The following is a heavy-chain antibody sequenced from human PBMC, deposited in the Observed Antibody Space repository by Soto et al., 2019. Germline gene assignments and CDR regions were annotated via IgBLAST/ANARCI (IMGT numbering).Heavy chain of an antibody. CDR1: GGSISSGGYY. V-gene: IGHV4-31*03. CDR2: IYYSGST. J-gene: IGHJ5*02. Sequence: SSETLSLTCTVSGGSISSGGYYWSWIRQHPGKGLEWIGYIYYSGSTYYNPSLKSRVTISVDTSKNQFSLKLSSVTAADTAVYYCARVRSVVVPALFDPWGQGTLVTVSS. CDR3: ARVRSVVVPALFDP. D-gene: IGHD2-2*01.